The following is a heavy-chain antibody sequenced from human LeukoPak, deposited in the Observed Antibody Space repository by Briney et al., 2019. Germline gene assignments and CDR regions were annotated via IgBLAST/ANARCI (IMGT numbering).Heavy chain of an antibody. Sequence: PGGSLRLSCAASGFXFSSYAMTWVRQAPGKGLEWVSSINNGGTDTYYADSVKGRFTISRDNSKNTLYLQINSLSADDTAVYYCAAAVTTGRAEHYWGQGTLVTVSS. CDR3: AAAVTTGRAEHY. D-gene: IGHD4-17*01. V-gene: IGHV3-23*01. J-gene: IGHJ4*02. CDR1: GFXFSSYA. CDR2: INNGGTDT.